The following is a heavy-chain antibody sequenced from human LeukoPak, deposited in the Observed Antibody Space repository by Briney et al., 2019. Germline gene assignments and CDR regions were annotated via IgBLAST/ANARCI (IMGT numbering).Heavy chain of an antibody. D-gene: IGHD3-22*01. CDR3: ARVRGSYYYDSSGIPS. Sequence: ASVKVSCKASGGTFSSYAISWVRQAPGQGLEWMGGIIPIFGTANYAQKFQGRVTITADESTSKAYMELSSLRSEDTAVYYCARVRGSYYYDSSGIPSWGQGTLVTVSS. CDR2: IIPIFGTA. V-gene: IGHV1-69*13. J-gene: IGHJ4*02. CDR1: GGTFSSYA.